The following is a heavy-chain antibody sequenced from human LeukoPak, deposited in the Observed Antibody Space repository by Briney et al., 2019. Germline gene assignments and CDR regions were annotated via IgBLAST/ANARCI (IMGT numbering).Heavy chain of an antibody. D-gene: IGHD4-23*01. Sequence: GGSLRLSCAASGFTFSSYAMSWVRQAPGKGRKWVSAISGSGGSTYYADSVKGRFTISRENAKTSLYIEMNSLRAEDTAMYYCARDDYGGNVFPALDLWGQGTMVTVSS. V-gene: IGHV3-23*01. CDR3: ARDDYGGNVFPALDL. CDR2: ISGSGGST. CDR1: GFTFSSYA. J-gene: IGHJ3*01.